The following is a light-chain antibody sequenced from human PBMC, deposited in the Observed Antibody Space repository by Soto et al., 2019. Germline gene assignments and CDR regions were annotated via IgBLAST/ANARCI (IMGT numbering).Light chain of an antibody. CDR3: CSYVGASTYV. CDR2: EHT. CDR1: TSFVGSYNL. J-gene: IGLJ1*01. V-gene: IGLV2-23*01. Sequence: QSALTQPASVSGSPGQSITISCTGTTSFVGSYNLVSWYQQHTGEAPQVLIYEHTKRPSGLSNLFSGSISGSTASLTISGLRAEDEADYYCCSYVGASTYVFGTGTKLTVL.